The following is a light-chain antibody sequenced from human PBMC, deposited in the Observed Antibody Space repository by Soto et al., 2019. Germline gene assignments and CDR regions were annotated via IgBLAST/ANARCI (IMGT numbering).Light chain of an antibody. J-gene: IGLJ1*01. CDR2: EVN. CDR1: SSDVGGYNY. CDR3: SSYAGSSQV. Sequence: QSVLTQPPSAAGSPGQSVAISCTGTSSDVGGYNYVSWYQQHPGKAPKLMIYEVNKRPSGVPDRFSGSKSGNTASLTVSGLQAEDEADYYGSSYAGSSQVFGAGKKVTVL. V-gene: IGLV2-8*01.